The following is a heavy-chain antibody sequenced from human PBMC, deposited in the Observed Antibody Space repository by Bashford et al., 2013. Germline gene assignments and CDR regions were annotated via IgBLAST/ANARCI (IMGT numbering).Heavy chain of an antibody. D-gene: IGHD4-17*01. J-gene: IGHJ6*02. CDR3: ARVSEPYGDYASYYYYGMDV. Sequence: GGSLRLSCAASGFTFSSYGMHWVRQAPGKGLEWVAVIWYDGSNKYYADSVKGRFTISRDNSKNTLYLQMNSLRAEDTAVYYCARVSEPYGDYASYYYYGMDVWGQGTTVTVSS. CDR1: GFTFSSYG. CDR2: IWYDGSNK. V-gene: IGHV3-33*01.